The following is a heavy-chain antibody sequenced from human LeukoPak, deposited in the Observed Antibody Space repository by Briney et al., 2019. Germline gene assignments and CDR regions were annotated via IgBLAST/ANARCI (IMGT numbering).Heavy chain of an antibody. Sequence: PSETLSLTCTVSGGSISSYYWSWIRQPAGKGLEWIGRIYTSGSTNYNPSLKSRVTISVDTSKNQFSLRLSSVTATDTAVYYCARHGPAWSFDYWGQGAQVTVSS. J-gene: IGHJ4*02. CDR2: IYTSGST. V-gene: IGHV4-4*07. CDR1: GGSISSYY. CDR3: ARHGPAWSFDY. D-gene: IGHD2-8*02.